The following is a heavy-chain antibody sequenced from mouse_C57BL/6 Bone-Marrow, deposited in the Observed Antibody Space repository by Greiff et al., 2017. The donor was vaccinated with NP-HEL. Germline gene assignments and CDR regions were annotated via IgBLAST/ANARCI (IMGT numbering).Heavy chain of an antibody. D-gene: IGHD2-3*01. CDR2: IDPSDSYT. V-gene: IGHV1-50*01. J-gene: IGHJ2*01. CDR3: ARGVYDGYYGY. Sequence: VQLQQPGAELVKPGASVKLSCKASGYTFTSYWMQWVKQRPGQGLEWIGEIDPSDSYTNYNQKFKGKATLTVDTSSSTAYMQLSSLTSEDSAVYYCARGVYDGYYGYWGQGTTLTVSS. CDR1: GYTFTSYW.